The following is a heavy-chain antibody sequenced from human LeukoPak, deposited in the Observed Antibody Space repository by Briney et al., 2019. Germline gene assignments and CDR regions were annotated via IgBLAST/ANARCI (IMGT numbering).Heavy chain of an antibody. CDR3: ARVAARDFDY. CDR2: INHSGST. J-gene: IGHJ4*02. Sequence: PSETLSLTRAVYGGSFSGYYWSWIRQPPGKGLEWIGEINHSGSTNYNPSLKSRVTISVDTSKNQFSLKLSSVTAADTAVYYCARVAARDFDYWGQGTLVTVSS. V-gene: IGHV4-34*01. D-gene: IGHD6-13*01. CDR1: GGSFSGYY.